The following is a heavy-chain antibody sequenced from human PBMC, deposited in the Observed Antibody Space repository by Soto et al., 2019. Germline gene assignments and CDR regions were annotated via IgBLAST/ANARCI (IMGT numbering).Heavy chain of an antibody. CDR3: ASSDSYDSSGFYGRFAF. CDR1: GGTFDRYA. D-gene: IGHD3-22*01. Sequence: QVQLVQSGAEVKKPGSSVKVSCKASGGTFDRYAISWVRQAPGQGLEWMGGIIPIFGTPKYTQKFQGRVTITADESTSTAYVELSNLRSEDTAVYYCASSDSYDSSGFYGRFAFWGQGTLVTVSS. J-gene: IGHJ4*02. CDR2: IIPIFGTP. V-gene: IGHV1-69*01.